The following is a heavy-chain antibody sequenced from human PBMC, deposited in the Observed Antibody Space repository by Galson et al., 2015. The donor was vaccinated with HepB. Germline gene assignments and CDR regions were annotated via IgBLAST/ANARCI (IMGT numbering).Heavy chain of an antibody. D-gene: IGHD1-26*01. CDR3: TRGMGDTGLDY. CDR1: GDSVSSNSAG. Sequence: CAISGDSVSSNSAGWNWIRQSPSSGLEWLGRTFYRSRWYNEYAMSVRSRITINADTSKNQFSLQLNSVTPDDTAIYYCTRGMGDTGLDYWVQGTLVTVSS. V-gene: IGHV6-1*01. CDR2: TFYRSRWYN. J-gene: IGHJ4*02.